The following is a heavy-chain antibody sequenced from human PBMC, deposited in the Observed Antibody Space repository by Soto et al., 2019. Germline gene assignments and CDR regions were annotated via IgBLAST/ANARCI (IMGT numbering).Heavy chain of an antibody. CDR1: GLPFSNYG. Sequence: QVQLVESGGGVVQPGRSLRLSCPGSGLPFSNYGLHWVGQAPGKGLEWVAVISDDGSNRYYADPVKGRFTISRDNSKNMLYLQMDSLRAEDTAVYYCAKDGAPRYCSRSSCHPAGAYWGQGTLVTVSS. CDR2: ISDDGSNR. V-gene: IGHV3-30*18. CDR3: AKDGAPRYCSRSSCHPAGAY. J-gene: IGHJ4*02. D-gene: IGHD2-15*01.